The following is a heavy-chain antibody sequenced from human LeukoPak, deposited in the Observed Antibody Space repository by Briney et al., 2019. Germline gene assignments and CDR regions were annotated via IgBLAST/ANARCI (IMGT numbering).Heavy chain of an antibody. CDR2: IYSGGST. Sequence: PGGSLRLSCAASGFTVSSNYMSWVRQAPGKGLEWVSVIYSGGSTYYADSVQGRFTISRDNSENTLYLQMNSLRAEDTAVYYCARDDGYDIRGYYCYGMDVWGKGTTVTVSS. D-gene: IGHD3-9*01. CDR3: ARDDGYDIRGYYCYGMDV. J-gene: IGHJ6*04. CDR1: GFTVSSNY. V-gene: IGHV3-53*01.